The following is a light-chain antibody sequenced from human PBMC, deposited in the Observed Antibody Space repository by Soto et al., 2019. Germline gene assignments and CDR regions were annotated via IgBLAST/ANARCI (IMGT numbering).Light chain of an antibody. Sequence: EVVLTQSPGTLSLSPGERATLSCRASQSVAANYLAWYQQKRGQAPRLLIYGASSRATGIPDRFSGGGSGTDFTLTTSRLEPEDFSVYYCHQYGTAPLTFGPGTKVDIK. CDR2: GAS. J-gene: IGKJ3*01. CDR1: QSVAANY. V-gene: IGKV3-20*01. CDR3: HQYGTAPLT.